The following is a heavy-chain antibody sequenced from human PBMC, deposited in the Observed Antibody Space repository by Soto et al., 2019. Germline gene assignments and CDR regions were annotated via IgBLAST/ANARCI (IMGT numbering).Heavy chain of an antibody. J-gene: IGHJ6*03. CDR3: ARGQGSGSYFYYYYYMDV. V-gene: IGHV1-8*01. CDR2: MNPNSGNT. Sequence: ASVKVSCKAAGYTFTSYDINWVRQATRQGLEWMGWMNPNSGNTGYAQKFQGRVTMTRNTSISTAYMELSSLRSEDTAVYYCARGQGSGSYFYYYYYMDVWGKGTTVTVSS. CDR1: GYTFTSYD. D-gene: IGHD3-10*01.